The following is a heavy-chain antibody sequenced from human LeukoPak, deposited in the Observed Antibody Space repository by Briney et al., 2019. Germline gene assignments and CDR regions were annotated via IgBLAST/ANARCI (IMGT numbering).Heavy chain of an antibody. V-gene: IGHV3-23*01. D-gene: IGHD3/OR15-3a*01. CDR2: ISASGGNT. J-gene: IGHJ3*01. CDR1: GFTFSTYA. CDR3: AKELAVTDVGTTFDV. Sequence: PGGSLRLSCAASGFTFSTYAMNWGRQAPGKGLEWVSTISASGGNTYHADSVKGRFTISRDNSDYTVYLQMNSLRAEDTALYYCAKELAVTDVGTTFDVWGPGTMVTVSS.